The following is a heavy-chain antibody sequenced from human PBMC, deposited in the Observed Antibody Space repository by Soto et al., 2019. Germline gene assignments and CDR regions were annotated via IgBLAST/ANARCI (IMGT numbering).Heavy chain of an antibody. CDR1: GGSISSSSYY. V-gene: IGHV4-39*01. D-gene: IGHD3-10*01. Sequence: QLQLQESGPGLVKPSETLSLTCTVSGGSISSSSYYWGWIRQPPGKGLEWIGIIYYSGNTYYNPSLKRRVTISVDTSKNQFSLKLSSVTAADTAVYYCARRPGASVYYYYGLDVWGQGTTVTVSS. CDR3: ARRPGASVYYYYGLDV. CDR2: IYYSGNT. J-gene: IGHJ6*02.